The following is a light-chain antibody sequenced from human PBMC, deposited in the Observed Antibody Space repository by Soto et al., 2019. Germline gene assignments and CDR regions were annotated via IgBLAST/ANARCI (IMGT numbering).Light chain of an antibody. CDR2: EVT. Sequence: QSALTQPASVSGSPGQSITISCTGTSSDVGSYNYVSWYQHHPGKAPKLMIYEVTYRSSGVSNRFSGSKSGNAASLTISGLQAEDEADYYCSSYTSSSTLVFGTGTKLTVL. V-gene: IGLV2-14*01. CDR1: SSDVGSYNY. J-gene: IGLJ1*01. CDR3: SSYTSSSTLV.